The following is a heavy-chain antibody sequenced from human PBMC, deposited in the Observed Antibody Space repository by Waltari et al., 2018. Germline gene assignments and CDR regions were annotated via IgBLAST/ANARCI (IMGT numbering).Heavy chain of an antibody. CDR1: GGSISSYY. D-gene: IGHD4-4*01. Sequence: QVQLQESGPGLVKPSETLSLTCPVSGGSISSYYWSWIQQPPGKGLEWIGYIYYSGSTNYNPSLKSRVTISVDTSKNQFSLKLSSVTAADTAVYYCASRTYKYNDYSNYYELWGQGTLVTVSS. CDR2: IYYSGST. CDR3: ASRTYKYNDYSNYYEL. J-gene: IGHJ4*02. V-gene: IGHV4-59*08.